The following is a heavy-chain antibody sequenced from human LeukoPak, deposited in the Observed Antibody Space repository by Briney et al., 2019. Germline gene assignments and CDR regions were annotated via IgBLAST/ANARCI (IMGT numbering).Heavy chain of an antibody. D-gene: IGHD2-2*01. CDR3: ASGRTDIVVVPATLRNYYFDY. Sequence: ASVKVSCKASGGTFSSYDISWVRQAPGQGLEWMGGIMPISGTANYAQKFQGRVTITADKPTDTAYMELSSLRSEDTAVYYCASGRTDIVVVPATLRNYYFDYWGQGTLVTVSS. V-gene: IGHV1-69*06. CDR1: GGTFSSYD. CDR2: IMPISGTA. J-gene: IGHJ4*02.